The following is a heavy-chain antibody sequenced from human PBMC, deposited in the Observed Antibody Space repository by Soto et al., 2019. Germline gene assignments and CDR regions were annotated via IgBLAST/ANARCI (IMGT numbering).Heavy chain of an antibody. V-gene: IGHV4-59*01. D-gene: IGHD3-22*01. Sequence: SETLSLTCTVSGGSISRYYWSWIRQPPGKGLEWIGYIYYSGSTNYNPSLKSRVTISVDTSKNQFSLKLSSVTAADTAVYYCARSAYYYDSSGYYWTGYFDYWGQGTLVTVSS. CDR1: GGSISRYY. CDR2: IYYSGST. J-gene: IGHJ4*02. CDR3: ARSAYYYDSSGYYWTGYFDY.